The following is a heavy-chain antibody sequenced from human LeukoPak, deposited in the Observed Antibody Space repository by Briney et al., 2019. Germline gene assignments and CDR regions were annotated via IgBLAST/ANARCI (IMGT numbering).Heavy chain of an antibody. J-gene: IGHJ6*04. V-gene: IGHV3-49*04. CDR3: AKGVAVAGTAGLTNV. CDR2: IRNKTYGGTT. D-gene: IGHD6-19*01. CDR1: GFTSGEYA. Sequence: GGSLRLSCTASGFTSGEYALSWVRQAPGKGLEWVGFIRNKTYGGTTSYAAPVRGRFTISRDDSKSIAYLQMNSLQTEDTALYYCAKGVAVAGTAGLTNVWGKGTTVTISS.